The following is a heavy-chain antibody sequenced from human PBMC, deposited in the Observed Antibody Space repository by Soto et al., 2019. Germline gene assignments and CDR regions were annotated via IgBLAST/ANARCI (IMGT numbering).Heavy chain of an antibody. D-gene: IGHD4-17*01. J-gene: IGHJ4*02. CDR3: ARDHRWGYEYGDYGDS. CDR2: INRHGDST. CDR1: GFGFDEYG. Sequence: EVYLVESGGGVVRPGGSLRLSCAASGFGFDEYGMSWVRQGPGKGLEWVSGINRHGDSTGYADSVKGRFTISRDNAKNSLYLQMNGLRAEDTAFYYWARDHRWGYEYGDYGDSWCQGTLVTVSS. V-gene: IGHV3-20*04.